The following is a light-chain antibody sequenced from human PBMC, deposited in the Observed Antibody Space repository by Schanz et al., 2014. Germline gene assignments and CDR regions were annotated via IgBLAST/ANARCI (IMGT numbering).Light chain of an antibody. V-gene: IGLV2-14*03. CDR3: SSYTSSSAV. CDR2: DVS. Sequence: QSALTQPASVSGSPGQSITISCTGTSSDVGVYNYVSWYQQLPGKAPKLMIYDVSNRPSGVSNRFSGSKSGNTASLTISGLQAEDEADYYCSSYTSSSAVFGTGTKLTVL. CDR1: SSDVGVYNY. J-gene: IGLJ1*01.